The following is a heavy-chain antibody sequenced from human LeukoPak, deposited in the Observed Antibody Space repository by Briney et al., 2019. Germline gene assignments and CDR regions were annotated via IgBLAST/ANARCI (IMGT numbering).Heavy chain of an antibody. CDR1: GGSISSYY. D-gene: IGHD4-23*01. CDR3: ARLRRRAVVPDY. J-gene: IGHJ4*02. CDR2: IYYSGST. V-gene: IGHV4-59*08. Sequence: SETLSLTCTVSGGSISSYYWSWIRQPPGKGLEWIGYIYYSGSTNYNPSLKSRVTISVDTSKNQFSLKLSSVTAADTAVYYCARLRRRAVVPDYWGQGTLVTVSS.